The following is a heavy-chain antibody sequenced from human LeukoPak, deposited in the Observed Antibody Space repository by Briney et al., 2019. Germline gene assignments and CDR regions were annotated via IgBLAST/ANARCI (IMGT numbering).Heavy chain of an antibody. CDR1: GYTFTSYG. V-gene: IGHV1-18*01. J-gene: IGHJ5*02. CDR3: ARAISYYDFWSGDRFWFDP. CDR2: ISAYNGNT. D-gene: IGHD3-3*01. Sequence: GASVKVSCKASGYTFTSYGISWVRQAPGQGLEWMGWISAYNGNTNYAQKLQGRVTMTTDTSTSTAYMELRSLRSDDTAVYYCARAISYYDFWSGDRFWFDPWGQGTLVTVSS.